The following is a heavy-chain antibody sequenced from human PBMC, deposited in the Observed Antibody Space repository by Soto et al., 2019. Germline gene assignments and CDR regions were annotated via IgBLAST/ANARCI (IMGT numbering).Heavy chain of an antibody. Sequence: EVQLVESGGGLVKPGGSLRLSCAASGFTFSSYSMNWVRQAPGKGLEWVSSCSSRSRYIYYADSVRGRFTIPRDNAKNSLSLQLNSLRADDTAIYYCAIELPVGATTFDYWGQGTLVTVSS. J-gene: IGHJ4*02. V-gene: IGHV3-21*01. CDR1: GFTFSSYS. CDR2: CSSRSRYI. CDR3: AIELPVGATTFDY. D-gene: IGHD1-26*01.